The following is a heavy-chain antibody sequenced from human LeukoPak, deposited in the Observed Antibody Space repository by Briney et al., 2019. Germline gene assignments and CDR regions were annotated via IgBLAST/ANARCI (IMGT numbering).Heavy chain of an antibody. J-gene: IGHJ6*03. D-gene: IGHD3-9*01. CDR2: IWFGGNKK. V-gene: IGHV3-33*06. CDR1: GFPFNSYG. Sequence: GGAPRIPFSAAGFPFNSYGMHWVRQAPGQGVEWVGVIWFGGNKKKYGDSVKGRFTISRDNSKNTLYLQMNSLRAEDTAVYYCAKDTQLRYFDWLLKYYYYYYYMDVWGKGTTVTVSS. CDR3: AKDTQLRYFDWLLKYYYYYYYMDV.